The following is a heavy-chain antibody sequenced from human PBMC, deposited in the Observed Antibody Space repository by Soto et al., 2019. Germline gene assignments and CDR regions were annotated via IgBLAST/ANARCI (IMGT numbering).Heavy chain of an antibody. V-gene: IGHV4-38-2*01. J-gene: IGHJ6*02. Sequence: PSETLSLTCAVSGYSISSGYYWAWIRQPPGKGLEWIGNIYHSGSTYYSPSLSSRVTISLDTSKNHFSLKLSFVTAADTAVYYCARGLEFYGMDVWGQGITVTVSS. CDR1: GYSISSGYY. D-gene: IGHD3-10*01. CDR2: IYHSGST. CDR3: ARGLEFYGMDV.